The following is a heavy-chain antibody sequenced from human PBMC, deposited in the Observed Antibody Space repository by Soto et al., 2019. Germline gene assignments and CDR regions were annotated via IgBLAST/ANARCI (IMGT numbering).Heavy chain of an antibody. D-gene: IGHD3-10*01. J-gene: IGHJ5*02. Sequence: SVKVSCKASGGTFSSYTISWVRQAPGQGLEWMGRIIPILGIANYAQKFQGRVTITADKSTSTAYMELSSLRSEDTAVYYCARKMNYYGSGSYSDPNWFDPWGQGTLVTVSS. V-gene: IGHV1-69*02. CDR2: IIPILGIA. CDR1: GGTFSSYT. CDR3: ARKMNYYGSGSYSDPNWFDP.